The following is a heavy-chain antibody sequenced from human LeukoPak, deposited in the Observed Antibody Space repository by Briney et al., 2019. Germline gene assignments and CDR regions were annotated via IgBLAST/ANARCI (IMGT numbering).Heavy chain of an antibody. Sequence: PGGSLRLSCAASGFTFSSYGMHWVRQAPGKGLEWVAVIWYDGRNKHYADSVKGRFTISRDNARNTLFLQMNSLRAEDTAVYYCARAFDYGGNSYYYYYGMDVWGQGTTVTVSS. CDR3: ARAFDYGGNSYYYYYGMDV. CDR2: IWYDGRNK. J-gene: IGHJ6*02. D-gene: IGHD4-23*01. CDR1: GFTFSSYG. V-gene: IGHV3-33*01.